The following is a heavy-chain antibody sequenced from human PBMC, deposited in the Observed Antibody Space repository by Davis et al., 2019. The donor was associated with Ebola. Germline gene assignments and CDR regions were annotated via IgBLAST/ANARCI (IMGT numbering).Heavy chain of an antibody. CDR2: ISSSSSYI. CDR3: ARSSIAARPGYYYGMDV. J-gene: IGHJ6*02. Sequence: GESLKISCAASGFTFSSYGMHWVRQAPGKGPEWVSSISSSSSYIYYADSVKGRFTISRDNAKNSLYLQMNSLRAEDTAVYYCARSSIAARPGYYYGMDVWGQGTTVTVSS. D-gene: IGHD6-6*01. CDR1: GFTFSSYG. V-gene: IGHV3-21*01.